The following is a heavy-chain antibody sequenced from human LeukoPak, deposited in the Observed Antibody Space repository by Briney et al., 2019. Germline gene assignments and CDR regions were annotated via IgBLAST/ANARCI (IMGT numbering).Heavy chain of an antibody. CDR2: IYHSGST. V-gene: IGHV4-4*02. D-gene: IGHD5-18*01. CDR1: GGSISSRNW. CDR3: ARSRAQEYGGYNFGYRSRKVLHDY. J-gene: IGHJ4*02. Sequence: PSETLSLTCAVSGGSISSRNWWSWVRQPPGKGLEWIGEIYHSGSTDYNPSLKSRVTISVDTSKNQISLKLNSVTAADTAVFYCARSRAQEYGGYNFGYRSRKVLHDYWGQGTLVTVSS.